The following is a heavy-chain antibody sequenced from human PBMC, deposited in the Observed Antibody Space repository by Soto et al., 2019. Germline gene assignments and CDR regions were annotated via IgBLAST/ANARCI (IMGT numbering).Heavy chain of an antibody. D-gene: IGHD5-12*01. CDR2: IYSGVST. J-gene: IGHJ4*02. V-gene: IGHV3-53*01. CDR3: ARMDMATTFDY. CDR1: GFTVSNSY. Sequence: GGSLSLSCAASGFTVSNSYMSWVRQASGKGLEWVSLIYSGVSTYYADSVKGRFTISRDNSKNTVYLQMNSLRAEDTAVYYCARMDMATTFDYWGQGTLVTVSS.